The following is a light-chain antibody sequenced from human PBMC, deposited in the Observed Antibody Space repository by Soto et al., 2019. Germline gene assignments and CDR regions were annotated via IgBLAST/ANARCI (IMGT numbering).Light chain of an antibody. J-gene: IGLJ3*02. CDR1: SSDVGGYNY. Sequence: QSALTQPRSVSGSPGQSVTISCTGTSSDVGGYNYVSWYQQHPGKAPKLIIYDVSKRPSGVPDRFSGSKSGNTASLTISGLAAEDEADYYCCSSAGTYTSVFGGGTQLTVL. CDR3: CSSAGTYTSV. V-gene: IGLV2-11*01. CDR2: DVS.